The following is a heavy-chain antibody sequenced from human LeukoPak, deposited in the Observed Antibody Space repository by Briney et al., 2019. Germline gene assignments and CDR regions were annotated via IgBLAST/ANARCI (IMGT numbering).Heavy chain of an antibody. D-gene: IGHD6-19*01. CDR1: GYNFTTYW. CDR2: IYPGDSDT. Sequence: GESLKISCKGFGYNFTTYWIGWVRQMPGKGLEWMGIIYPGDSDTRYSPSFQGQVTISADKSISTAYLQWSSLRASDTAMYYCARPYSNGWFNFDYWGQGTLVTVSS. J-gene: IGHJ4*02. V-gene: IGHV5-51*01. CDR3: ARPYSNGWFNFDY.